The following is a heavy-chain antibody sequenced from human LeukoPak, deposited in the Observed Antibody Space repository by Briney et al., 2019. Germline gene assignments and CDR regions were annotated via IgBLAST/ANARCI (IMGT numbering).Heavy chain of an antibody. J-gene: IGHJ6*02. CDR3: ARVVGVRGYDYRMDV. Sequence: SQTLSLTCAVSGGSINSGGYSWSWIRQPPGKGLEWIGYIYHSGSTYYNPSLKSRVTISVDRSKNQFSLKLSSVTAADTAVYYCARVVGVRGYDYRMDVWGQGTTVTVSS. D-gene: IGHD3-10*01. CDR1: GGSINSGGYS. V-gene: IGHV4-30-2*01. CDR2: IYHSGST.